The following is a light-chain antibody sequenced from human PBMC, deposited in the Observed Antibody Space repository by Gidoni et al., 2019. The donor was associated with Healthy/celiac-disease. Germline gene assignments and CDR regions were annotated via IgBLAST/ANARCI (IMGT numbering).Light chain of an antibody. V-gene: IGKV1-33*01. CDR2: DAS. Sequence: DIQMTQSPSSLSASVGDRVTITCQASQDISNYLNWYQQKPGKAPKLLIYDASTLETGVPSRFSGSGSGTDFTFTISSLQPEDIATYYCQQYDNLPLLTFXGXTKVEIK. CDR3: QQYDNLPLLT. J-gene: IGKJ4*01. CDR1: QDISNY.